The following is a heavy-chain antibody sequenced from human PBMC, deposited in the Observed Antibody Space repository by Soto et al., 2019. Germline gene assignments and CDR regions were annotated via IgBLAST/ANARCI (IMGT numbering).Heavy chain of an antibody. CDR1: GVYISSDAYY. Sequence: QVQLQESGPGLVKPSQTLSLTCAVSGVYISSDAYYWSWIRQHPGKGLEWIGYISHRGNIYYNPSLKSRVTLSVDTSENQFSLKLTSVTAADTAVYYCARYRFTATWSKFDYWGQGTLVAVSS. CDR2: ISHRGNI. CDR3: ARYRFTATWSKFDY. J-gene: IGHJ4*02. V-gene: IGHV4-31*11. D-gene: IGHD3-16*02.